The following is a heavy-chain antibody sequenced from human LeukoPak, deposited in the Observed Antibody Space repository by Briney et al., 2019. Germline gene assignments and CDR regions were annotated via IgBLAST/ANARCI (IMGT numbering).Heavy chain of an antibody. CDR2: ISYDGSNK. Sequence: PGGSLRLSCAASGFTFSSYGMHWVRQAPGKGLEWVAVISYDGSNKYYADSVKGRFTISRDNAKNSLYLQMNSLRAEDTAVYYCARVGYGGYGGGQGTLVTVSS. J-gene: IGHJ4*02. CDR1: GFTFSSYG. V-gene: IGHV3-30*03. D-gene: IGHD5-12*01. CDR3: ARVGYGGYG.